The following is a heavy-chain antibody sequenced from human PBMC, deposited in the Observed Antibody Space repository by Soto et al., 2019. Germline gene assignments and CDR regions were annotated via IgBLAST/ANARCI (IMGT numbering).Heavy chain of an antibody. CDR1: GGSFSGYY. D-gene: IGHD5-18*01. CDR2: INHSGST. CDR3: AKDSGYNYGYFRWFDP. V-gene: IGHV4-34*01. J-gene: IGHJ5*02. Sequence: SETLSLTCAVYGGSFSGYYWSWIRQPPGKGLEWIGHINHSGSTNYNPALKSRVTISVDTSKSQFSLKLSSVTAADTAVYYCAKDSGYNYGYFRWFDPWGQGTLVTVSS.